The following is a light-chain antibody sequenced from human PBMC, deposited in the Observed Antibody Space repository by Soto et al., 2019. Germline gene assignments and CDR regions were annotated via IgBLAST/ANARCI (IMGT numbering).Light chain of an antibody. CDR3: QQLNSYPLT. CDR2: AAS. J-gene: IGKJ4*01. CDR1: QGIASY. V-gene: IGKV1-9*01. Sequence: QLTQSPSSLSACVGDRVTITCRASQGIASYLAWYQQKPGQAPNLLIYAASTLQSGVPSRFSGSGSGTDFTLTISSLQPEDFATYYCQQLNSYPLTFGGGTKVEI.